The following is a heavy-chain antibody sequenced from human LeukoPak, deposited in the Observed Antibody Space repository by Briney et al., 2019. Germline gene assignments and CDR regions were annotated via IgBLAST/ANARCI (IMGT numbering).Heavy chain of an antibody. V-gene: IGHV4-39*01. J-gene: IGHJ4*02. D-gene: IGHD6-6*01. CDR3: ARGETSIAPGSDY. CDR1: GGSISSSSYY. Sequence: SETLSLTCTVSGGSISSSSYYWGWIRQPPGKGLEWTGSIYYSGSTYYNPSLKSRVTISVDTSKNQFSLKLSSVTAADTAVYYCARGETSIAPGSDYWGQGTLVTVSS. CDR2: IYYSGST.